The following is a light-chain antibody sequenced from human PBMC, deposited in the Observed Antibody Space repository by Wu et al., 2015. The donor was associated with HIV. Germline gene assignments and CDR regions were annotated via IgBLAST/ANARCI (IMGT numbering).Light chain of an antibody. V-gene: IGKV1-NL1*01. CDR1: QGISKS. Sequence: DIQMTQSPSSLSASVGDRVTITCRASQGISKSLAWYQQKSGKAPKLLLFAASRLDSGVPSRFSGSGSVTDYTLTISSLQPEDFATYYCQQYYSTPLTFGGGTKVEIK. CDR2: AAS. CDR3: QQYYSTPLT. J-gene: IGKJ4*01.